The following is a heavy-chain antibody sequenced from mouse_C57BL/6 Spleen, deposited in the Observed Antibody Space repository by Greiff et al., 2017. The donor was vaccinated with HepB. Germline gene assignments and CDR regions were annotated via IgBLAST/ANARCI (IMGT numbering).Heavy chain of an antibody. J-gene: IGHJ2*01. V-gene: IGHV1-15*01. Sequence: QVQLKESGAELVRPGASVTLSCKASGYTFTDYEMHWVKQTPVHGLEWIGAIDPETGGTAYNQKFKGKAILTADKSSSTAYMELRSLTSEDSAVYYCTRWPLYNFDYWGQGTTLTVSS. D-gene: IGHD2-12*01. CDR1: GYTFTDYE. CDR2: IDPETGGT. CDR3: TRWPLYNFDY.